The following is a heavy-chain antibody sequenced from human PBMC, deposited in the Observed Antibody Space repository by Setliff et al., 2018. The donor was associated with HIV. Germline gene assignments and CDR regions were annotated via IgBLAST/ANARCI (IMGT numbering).Heavy chain of an antibody. D-gene: IGHD6-19*01. Sequence: PSETLSLTCSVSGASSAASVSDFFWSWIRQPPGKGLEWIGYIYTTESTNYNPSLKSRVTISVDASKNQFSLKLSSVTAAGTAVYYCARVSSGWTYYYYYYMDVWGKGTTVTVSS. CDR3: ARVSSGWTYYYYYYMDV. V-gene: IGHV4-59*02. J-gene: IGHJ6*03. CDR2: IYTTEST. CDR1: GASSAASVSDFF.